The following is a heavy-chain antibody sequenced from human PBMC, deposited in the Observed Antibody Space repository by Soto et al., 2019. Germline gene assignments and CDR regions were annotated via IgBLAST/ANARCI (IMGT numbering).Heavy chain of an antibody. J-gene: IGHJ4*02. CDR2: ISSSGSTI. CDR1: GFAFSDPY. Sequence: QVQLVESGGGLVKPGGSLRLSCAASGFAFSDPYMSWIRQAPGKGLEWISYISSSGSTIYYADSVKGRFTISRDNAKKSLYLQMDRLTADDTAVYYCARGGASVTTRFDYWGQGTQVTVSS. V-gene: IGHV3-11*01. CDR3: ARGGASVTTRFDY. D-gene: IGHD4-17*01.